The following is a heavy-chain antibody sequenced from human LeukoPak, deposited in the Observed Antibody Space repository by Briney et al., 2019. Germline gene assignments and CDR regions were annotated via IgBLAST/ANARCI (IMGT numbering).Heavy chain of an antibody. V-gene: IGHV4-59*08. D-gene: IGHD6-19*01. CDR3: ARYLRAVAGIWDY. CDR1: GDSINTYY. J-gene: IGHJ4*02. Sequence: PSETLSLTCTVSGDSINTYYWSWIRQPPGKGLEWIGFIYYSGSTDYNPSLKSRVTISVDTSKNQFSLKLSSVTAADTAVYYCARYLRAVAGIWDYWGQGIMVTVSS. CDR2: IYYSGST.